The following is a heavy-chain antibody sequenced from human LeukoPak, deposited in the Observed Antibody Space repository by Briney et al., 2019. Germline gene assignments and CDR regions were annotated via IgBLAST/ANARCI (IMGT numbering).Heavy chain of an antibody. J-gene: IGHJ4*02. Sequence: PSETLSLTCTVSGGSISSYYWSWIRQPAGKGLEWIGRIFSSGSINYNPSLKSRVTMSVDTSKNEFSLILSSVTAADTALYCCARASSTSNHFDYWGQGTLVTVSS. V-gene: IGHV4-4*07. CDR1: GGSISSYY. D-gene: IGHD6-13*01. CDR3: ARASSTSNHFDY. CDR2: IFSSGSI.